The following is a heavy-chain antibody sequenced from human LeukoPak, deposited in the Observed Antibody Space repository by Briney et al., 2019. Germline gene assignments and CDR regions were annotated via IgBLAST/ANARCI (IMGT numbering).Heavy chain of an antibody. D-gene: IGHD2-15*01. CDR2: ISGSGSNT. Sequence: GGSLRLSCVASGFSFSSHAMSWVRQAPGEGLEWVSAISGSGSNTYYADSVKGRFTISRDNSKNTLYLQMNSLRAEDTAVSYCARGGRFCSGGSCYTWFDPWGQGTLVTVSS. CDR1: GFSFSSHA. CDR3: ARGGRFCSGGSCYTWFDP. J-gene: IGHJ5*02. V-gene: IGHV3-23*01.